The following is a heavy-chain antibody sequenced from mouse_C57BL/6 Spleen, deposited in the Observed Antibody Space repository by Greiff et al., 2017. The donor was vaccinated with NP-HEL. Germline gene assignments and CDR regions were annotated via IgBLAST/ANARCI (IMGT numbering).Heavy chain of an antibody. D-gene: IGHD1-1*01. CDR2: IDPANGNT. J-gene: IGHJ4*01. V-gene: IGHV14-3*01. Sequence: VQLQQSVAELVRPGASVKLSCTASGFNIKNTYMHWVKQSPEQGLEWIGMIDPANGNTKYAPKFRGKATITADTSSNTAYLQLSSLTSEDTAIYYCARQGDSSPSDAMDYWGQGTSVTVSS. CDR1: GFNIKNTY. CDR3: ARQGDSSPSDAMDY.